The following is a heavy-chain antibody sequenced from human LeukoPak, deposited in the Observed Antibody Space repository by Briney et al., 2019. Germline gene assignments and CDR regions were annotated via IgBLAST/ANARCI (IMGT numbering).Heavy chain of an antibody. J-gene: IGHJ4*02. CDR2: ITYSGGST. CDR3: TTQPWQVDY. Sequence: GGSLRLSCVASEFTFRSYAMTWVRQAPGKGLEWVSGITYSGGSTYYSDSVKGRFIISRDNSKNTLYLQMNTLRAEDTAVYYCTTQPWQVDYWGQGTLVTVSS. CDR1: EFTFRSYA. D-gene: IGHD6-19*01. V-gene: IGHV3-23*01.